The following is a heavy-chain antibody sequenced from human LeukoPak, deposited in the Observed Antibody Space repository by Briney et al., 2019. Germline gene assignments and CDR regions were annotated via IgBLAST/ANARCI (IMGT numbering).Heavy chain of an antibody. V-gene: IGHV1-69*01. CDR2: IFPIFGTA. CDR1: GGTFSSYA. CDR3: ARDRDYGDDECCFDY. Sequence: GSSVKVSCKASGGTFSSYAISWVRQAPGQGLEWMGGIFPIFGTANYAQKFQGRVTITADESTSTAYMELSSLRSEDTAVYYCARDRDYGDDECCFDYWGQGTLVTVSS. J-gene: IGHJ4*02. D-gene: IGHD4-17*01.